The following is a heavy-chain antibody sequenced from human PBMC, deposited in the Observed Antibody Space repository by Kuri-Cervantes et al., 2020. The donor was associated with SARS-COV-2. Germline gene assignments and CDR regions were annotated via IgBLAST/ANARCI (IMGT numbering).Heavy chain of an antibody. CDR3: AKDSRYDFWSGYYFDY. CDR2: ISGSGGST. J-gene: IGHJ4*02. V-gene: IGHV3-23*01. D-gene: IGHD3-3*01. Sequence: LSLTCAASGFTFSNYAMSWVRQAPGKGLEWVSAISGSGGSTYYADSVKGRFTISRDNYKNTLYLQMNSLRAEDTAVYYCAKDSRYDFWSGYYFDYWGQGTLVTVSS. CDR1: GFTFSNYA.